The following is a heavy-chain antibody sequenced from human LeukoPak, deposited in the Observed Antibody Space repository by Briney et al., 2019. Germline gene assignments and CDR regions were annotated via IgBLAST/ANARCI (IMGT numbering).Heavy chain of an antibody. D-gene: IGHD2-8*01. CDR2: INHSGSA. Sequence: SETLSLTCAVYGGSFSGYYWSWIRQPPGKGLEWIGEINHSGSANYNPSLKSRVTISVDTSKNQFSLKLSSVTAADTAVYYCARVGGVRSVDYWGQGTLVTVSS. J-gene: IGHJ4*02. CDR1: GGSFSGYY. V-gene: IGHV4-34*01. CDR3: ARVGGVRSVDY.